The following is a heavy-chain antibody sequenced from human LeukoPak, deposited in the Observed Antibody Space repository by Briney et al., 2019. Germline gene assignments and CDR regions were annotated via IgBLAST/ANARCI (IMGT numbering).Heavy chain of an antibody. CDR2: IYYSGST. J-gene: IGHJ4*02. CDR3: ASGGGSSWYSSYFDY. CDR1: GGSISSYY. D-gene: IGHD6-13*01. Sequence: SETLSLTCTVSGGSISSYYWSWIRQPPGKGLEWIGYIYYSGSTNYNPSLKSRVTISVDTSKNQFSLKLSSVTAADTAVYYCASGGGSSWYSSYFDYWGQGTLVTVSS. V-gene: IGHV4-59*01.